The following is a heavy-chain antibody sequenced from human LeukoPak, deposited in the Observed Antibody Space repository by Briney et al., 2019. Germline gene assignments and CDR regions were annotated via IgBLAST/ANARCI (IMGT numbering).Heavy chain of an antibody. Sequence: SETLSLTCTVSGGSISSSSYYWGWIRQPPGKGLEWIGSIYYSGSTYYNPSLKSRVTISVDTSKNQSSLKLSSVTAADTAVYYCARHQRVLRYFEGLTPWDYWGQGTLVTVSS. D-gene: IGHD3-9*01. V-gene: IGHV4-39*01. CDR2: IYYSGST. CDR3: ARHQRVLRYFEGLTPWDY. CDR1: GGSISSSSYY. J-gene: IGHJ4*02.